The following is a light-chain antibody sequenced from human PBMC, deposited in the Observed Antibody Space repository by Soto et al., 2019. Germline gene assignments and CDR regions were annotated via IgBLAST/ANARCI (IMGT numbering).Light chain of an antibody. CDR1: QSISSW. Sequence: DIPMTQSPSTLSASVGDRVTITCRASQSISSWLAWYQQKPGKAPKLLIYDASSLESGVPSSFSGSGSGTEFTLTISSLQPDDFPTYYCQQYNSYSPWTFGQGTKVEIK. CDR3: QQYNSYSPWT. J-gene: IGKJ1*01. V-gene: IGKV1-5*01. CDR2: DAS.